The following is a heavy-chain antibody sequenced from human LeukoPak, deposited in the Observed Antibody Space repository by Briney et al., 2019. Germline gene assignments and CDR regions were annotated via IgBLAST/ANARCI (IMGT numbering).Heavy chain of an antibody. J-gene: IGHJ4*02. Sequence: GGSLRLSCAASGFTFSSYGMHWVRQAPGKGLEWVSSISGSGGSTYYADSVKGRFTISRDNSKNTLYLQMNSLRAEDTAVYYCARDANYYDSSGYYYDYWGQGTLVTVSS. CDR1: GFTFSSYG. CDR3: ARDANYYDSSGYYYDY. CDR2: ISGSGGST. V-gene: IGHV3-23*01. D-gene: IGHD3-22*01.